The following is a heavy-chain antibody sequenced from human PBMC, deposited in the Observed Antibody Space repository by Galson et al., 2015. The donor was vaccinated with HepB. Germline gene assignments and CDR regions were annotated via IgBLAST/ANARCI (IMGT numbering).Heavy chain of an antibody. D-gene: IGHD1-1*01. CDR3: ATDTSERLDF. J-gene: IGHJ4*02. V-gene: IGHV3-33*01. Sequence: SLRLSCAASGFTFKKYSMHWVRQAPGKGLEWLAVIWYDGSRKYHADSVEGRFTISRDNSKNTLDLQMDNLRVEDTALYYCATDTSERLDFWGQGTLVSVSS. CDR2: IWYDGSRK. CDR1: GFTFKKYS.